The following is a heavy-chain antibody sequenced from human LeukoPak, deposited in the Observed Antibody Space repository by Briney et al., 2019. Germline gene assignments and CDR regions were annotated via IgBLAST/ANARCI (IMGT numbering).Heavy chain of an antibody. D-gene: IGHD3-10*02. CDR3: AELGITMIGGV. J-gene: IGHJ6*04. Sequence: GRSLRLSCAASGFTLSSYGMHWVRQAPGKGLEWVSYISSSGSTIYYADSVKGRFTISRGNAKNSLYLQMNSLRAEDTAVYYCAELGITMIGGVWGKGTTVTISS. CDR2: ISSSGSTI. CDR1: GFTLSSYG. V-gene: IGHV3-48*04.